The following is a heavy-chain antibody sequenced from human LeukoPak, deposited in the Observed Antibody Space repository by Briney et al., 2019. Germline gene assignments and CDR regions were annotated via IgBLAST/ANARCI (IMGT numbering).Heavy chain of an antibody. CDR2: INTDGSST. CDR3: ARDVCSDTSCYIWDY. J-gene: IGHJ4*02. CDR1: GFTFSSYW. Sequence: GGSLRLSCAASGFTFSSYWMHWVRQAPGKGLVWVSRINTDGSSTSYADSVKGRFTISRDNSKNTLYLQMNSLRAEDTAVYYCARDVCSDTSCYIWDYWGQGTLVTVSS. D-gene: IGHD2-2*02. V-gene: IGHV3-74*01.